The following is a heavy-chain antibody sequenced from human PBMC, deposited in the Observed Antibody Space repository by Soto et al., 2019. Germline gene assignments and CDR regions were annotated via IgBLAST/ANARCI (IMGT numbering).Heavy chain of an antibody. J-gene: IGHJ6*02. CDR3: ARDNTSSHPLYYYYGMDV. CDR2: IIPIFGTA. Sequence: SVKVSCKASGGTFSSYAISWVRQAPGQGLEWMGGIIPIFGTANYAQKFQSRVTITADESTSTAYMELSSLRSEDTAVYYCARDNTSSHPLYYYYGMDVWGQGTTVTVSS. CDR1: GGTFSSYA. V-gene: IGHV1-69*13. D-gene: IGHD6-13*01.